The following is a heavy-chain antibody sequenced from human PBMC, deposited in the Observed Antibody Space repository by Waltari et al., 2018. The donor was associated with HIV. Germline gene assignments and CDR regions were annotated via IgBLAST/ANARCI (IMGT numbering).Heavy chain of an antibody. Sequence: QVQLVESGGGVVQHGRSLRPSCVAAGFTLSSTAIHWVAQAPGKGLEWVAVISYYGSNKYYADSVKGRFTISRDNSKNTLYLQMNSLRAEDTAVYYCARDPQYCSSTSCSYYFDYWGQGTLVTVSS. CDR1: GFTLSSTA. CDR3: ARDPQYCSSTSCSYYFDY. V-gene: IGHV3-30-3*01. D-gene: IGHD2-2*01. CDR2: ISYYGSNK. J-gene: IGHJ4*02.